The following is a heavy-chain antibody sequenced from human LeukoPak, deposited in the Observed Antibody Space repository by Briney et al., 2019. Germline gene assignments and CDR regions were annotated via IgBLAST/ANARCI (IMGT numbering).Heavy chain of an antibody. CDR3: ARGENYYDSSGWSMVGMDV. Sequence: ASVKVSCKASGYTFTSYGISWVRQAPGQGLEWMGWISAYNGNTNYAQKLQGRVTMTTDTSTSTAYMELRSLRSDDTAVYYCARGENYYDSSGWSMVGMDVWGQGTTVTVSS. D-gene: IGHD3-22*01. J-gene: IGHJ6*02. CDR1: GYTFTSYG. V-gene: IGHV1-18*01. CDR2: ISAYNGNT.